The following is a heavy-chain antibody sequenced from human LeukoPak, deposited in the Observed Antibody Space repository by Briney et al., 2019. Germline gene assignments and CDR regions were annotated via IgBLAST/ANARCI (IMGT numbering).Heavy chain of an antibody. D-gene: IGHD2-21*01. CDR2: IYSGGST. V-gene: IGHV3-53*01. J-gene: IGHJ4*02. CDR3: ARVVAGELYYFDY. Sequence: GGSLRLSCAASGFTVSSNYMSWVRQAPGKGLEWVSVIYSGGSTYYADSVKGRFTISRDNSKNTLYLQMNSLRAEDTAVYYCARVVAGELYYFDYWGQGTLVTVSS. CDR1: GFTVSSNY.